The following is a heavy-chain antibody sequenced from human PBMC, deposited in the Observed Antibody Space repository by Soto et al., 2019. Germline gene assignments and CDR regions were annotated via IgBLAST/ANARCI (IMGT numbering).Heavy chain of an antibody. CDR1: GGTFSRDA. Sequence: QVQLVQSGAEVKNPGSSVKVSCKASGGTFSRDAISWVRQAPGQGLEWMGGIIPMFGTAKYVQKFQGRLTITADESTTTAYMELRSLRSDDTAVYYCARGVVVVAASQLGWFDPWGQGILVTVSS. J-gene: IGHJ5*02. D-gene: IGHD2-15*01. CDR3: ARGVVVVAASQLGWFDP. CDR2: IIPMFGTA. V-gene: IGHV1-69*01.